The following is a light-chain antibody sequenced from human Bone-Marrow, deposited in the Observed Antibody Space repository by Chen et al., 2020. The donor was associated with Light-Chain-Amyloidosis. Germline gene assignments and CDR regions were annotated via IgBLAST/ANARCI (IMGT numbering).Light chain of an antibody. CDR2: GSS. V-gene: IGKV3-20*01. J-gene: IGKJ4*01. CDR3: QQYGTSPLT. CDR1: QTISSNY. Sequence: EIVLTQSPDTLSLSPGEGANLSCRASQTISSNYLTWYQQKFGQAPRLLIYGSSGRATGIPDRFTGSGSGTDFTLTINRLEPEDFAMYYCQQYGTSPLTFGGGTKVEIK.